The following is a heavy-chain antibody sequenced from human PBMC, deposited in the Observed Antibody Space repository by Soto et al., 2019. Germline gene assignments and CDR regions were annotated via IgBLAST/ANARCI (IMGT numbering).Heavy chain of an antibody. D-gene: IGHD1-26*01. V-gene: IGHV3-15*07. Sequence: GGSLRLSCAASGFTFSNAWMNWVRQAPGKGLEWVGRIKSKTDGGTTDYAAPVKGRFTISRDDSKNTLYLQMNSLKTEDTAVYYCTTGVVGATNPLYYYYGMDVSGQATTVTVSS. CDR3: TTGVVGATNPLYYYYGMDV. J-gene: IGHJ6*02. CDR1: GFTFSNAW. CDR2: IKSKTDGGTT.